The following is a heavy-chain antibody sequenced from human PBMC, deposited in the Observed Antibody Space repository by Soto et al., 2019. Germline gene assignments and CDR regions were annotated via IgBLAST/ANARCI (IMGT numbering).Heavy chain of an antibody. CDR2: ISSSSSTI. D-gene: IGHD3-10*01. V-gene: IGHV3-48*01. CDR1: GFTFSSYG. CDR3: ARGFGEFPMDV. Sequence: PGGSMRVSCAASGFTFSSYGRNWVRQAPGKGLEWVSYISSSSSTIYYADSVKGRFTISRDNAKNSLYLQMNSLRAEDTAVYYCARGFGEFPMDVWGKGTTVTVSS. J-gene: IGHJ6*03.